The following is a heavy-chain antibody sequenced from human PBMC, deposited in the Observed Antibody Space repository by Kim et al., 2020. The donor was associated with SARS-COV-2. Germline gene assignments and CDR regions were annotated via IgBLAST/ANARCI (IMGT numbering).Heavy chain of an antibody. V-gene: IGHV3-48*02. CDR2: ISSSSSST. J-gene: IGHJ6*02. Sequence: GGSLRLSCAASGFSFSSHSMNWVRQAPGKGLEWVSYISSSSSSTYHADSVRGRFTISRDNAKNSLYLQMSGLRDEDTAVYFCAREVYNYCGMDVWGQGTTVTVSS. CDR1: GFSFSSHS. CDR3: AREVYNYCGMDV.